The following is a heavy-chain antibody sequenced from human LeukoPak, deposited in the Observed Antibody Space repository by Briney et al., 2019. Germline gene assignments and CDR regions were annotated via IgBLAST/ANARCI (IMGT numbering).Heavy chain of an antibody. CDR1: GFTFSSYS. CDR3: ASTPMVRGVIITYNWFDP. Sequence: PGGSLRLSCAASGFTFSSYSMNWVRQAPGKGLEWVSSISSSSSYIYYADSVKGRFTISRDNAKNSLYLQMNSLRAEDTAVYYCASTPMVRGVIITYNWFDPWGQGTLVTVSP. CDR2: ISSSSSYI. J-gene: IGHJ5*02. V-gene: IGHV3-21*01. D-gene: IGHD3-10*01.